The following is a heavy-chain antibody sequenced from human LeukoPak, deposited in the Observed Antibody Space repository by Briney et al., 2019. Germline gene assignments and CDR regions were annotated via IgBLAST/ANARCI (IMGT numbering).Heavy chain of an antibody. CDR1: GYTFTGYY. Sequence: GASVKVSCKASGYTFTGYYMHWVRQAPGQGLEWMGWINPNGGGTNYAQKFQGRVTMTRDTSISTAYMELSRLRSDDTAVYYCARSISSPGEFDPWGQGTLVTVSS. D-gene: IGHD6-13*01. CDR3: ARSISSPGEFDP. CDR2: INPNGGGT. V-gene: IGHV1-2*02. J-gene: IGHJ5*02.